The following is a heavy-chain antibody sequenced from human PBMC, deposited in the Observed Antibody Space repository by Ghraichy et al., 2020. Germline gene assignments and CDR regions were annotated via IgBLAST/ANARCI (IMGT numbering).Heavy chain of an antibody. D-gene: IGHD3-22*01. J-gene: IGHJ3*02. V-gene: IGHV3-21*01. Sequence: GGSLRLSCAASGFTFSSYSMNWVRQAPGKGLEWVSSISSSSSYIYYADSVKGRFTISRDNAKNSLYLQMNSLRAEDTAVYYCARDGTYYYDSSGFLPDDAFDIWGQGTMVTVSS. CDR3: ARDGTYYYDSSGFLPDDAFDI. CDR1: GFTFSSYS. CDR2: ISSSSSYI.